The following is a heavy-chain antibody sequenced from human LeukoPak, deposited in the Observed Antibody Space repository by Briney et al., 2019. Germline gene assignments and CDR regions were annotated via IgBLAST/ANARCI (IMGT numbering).Heavy chain of an antibody. D-gene: IGHD3-3*01. CDR2: IGWDGTNI. CDR1: GFTFDRHT. V-gene: IGHV3-43*01. CDR3: TKDMEWSMDV. J-gene: IGHJ6*02. Sequence: PGGSLRLSCAASGFTFDRHTMHWVRQPPGKGPEWVSLIGWDGTNIDYADSVKGRFTISRDNSKNFVYLQMHSLRTEDTALYYCTKDMEWSMDVWGQGTTVIVSS.